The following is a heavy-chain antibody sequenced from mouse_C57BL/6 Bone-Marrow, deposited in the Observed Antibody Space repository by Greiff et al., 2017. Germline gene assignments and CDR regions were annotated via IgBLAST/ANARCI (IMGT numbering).Heavy chain of an antibody. CDR2: IYPGGGYT. CDR3: PRESVYYFDSSSYARDY. Sequence: VQLQQSGAELVRPGTSVKMSCKASGYTFTNYWIGWAKQRPGHGLEWIGDIYPGGGYTNYNEKFKGKATLTADKSSSTAYMQFSSLSSEDSAISCCPRESVYYFDSSSYARDYWGQGTSVTVSS. J-gene: IGHJ4*01. D-gene: IGHD1-1*01. V-gene: IGHV1-63*01. CDR1: GYTFTNYW.